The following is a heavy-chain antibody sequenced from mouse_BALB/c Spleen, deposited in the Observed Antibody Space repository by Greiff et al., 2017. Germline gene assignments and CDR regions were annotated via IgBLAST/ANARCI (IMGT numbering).Heavy chain of an antibody. Sequence: EVLLVESGGGLVQPGGSLRLSCATSGFTFTDYYMSWVRQPPGKALEWMGFIRNKANGYTTEYSSSVKGRFTISTDNSQSILYLQMNTMRAEDSATYYCARDNRGYFDYWGQGTTLTVSS. J-gene: IGHJ2*01. V-gene: IGHV7-3*02. CDR2: IRNKANGYTT. D-gene: IGHD2-14*01. CDR1: GFTFTDYY. CDR3: ARDNRGYFDY.